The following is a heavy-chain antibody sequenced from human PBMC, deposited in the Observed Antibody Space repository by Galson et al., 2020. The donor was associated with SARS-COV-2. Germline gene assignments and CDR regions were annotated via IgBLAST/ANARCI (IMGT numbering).Heavy chain of an antibody. Sequence: SETLSLTCTVSGGSISSSSYYWGWIRQPPGKGLEWIGSIYYSGSTYYNPSLKSRVTISVDTSKNQFSLKLSSVTAADTAVYYCARSYPQRYCGGDCFETGGFDYWGQGTLVTVPS. J-gene: IGHJ4*02. CDR3: ARSYPQRYCGGDCFETGGFDY. D-gene: IGHD2-21*01. CDR2: IYYSGST. CDR1: GGSISSSSYY. V-gene: IGHV4-39*07.